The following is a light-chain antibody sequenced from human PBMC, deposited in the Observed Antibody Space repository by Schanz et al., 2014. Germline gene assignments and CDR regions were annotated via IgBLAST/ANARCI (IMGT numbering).Light chain of an antibody. Sequence: EIVLTQSPGTLSLSPGERAPLSCRASQSVSSSFLAWYQQKPGQAPRLLIYGASSRATGIPDRFSGSGSGTDFTLTISRLEPDDFAVYYCQQYYDWPYTFGQGTKVEIK. J-gene: IGKJ2*01. CDR1: QSVSSSF. V-gene: IGKV3-20*01. CDR2: GAS. CDR3: QQYYDWPYT.